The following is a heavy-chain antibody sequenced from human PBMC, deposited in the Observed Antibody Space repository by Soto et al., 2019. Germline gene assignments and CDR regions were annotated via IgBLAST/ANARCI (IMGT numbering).Heavy chain of an antibody. Sequence: DVQLLESGGGLVQPEGSLRLSCAASGFTFSSYAMGWVRQGPGKGLEWVAVVSIGGSTHYADSVRGRFTIPRDNSKNTLSLQMNRLTAEDTAVYFCAKRRGAGGHFDYWGQGALVTVSS. D-gene: IGHD2-15*01. CDR2: VSIGGST. J-gene: IGHJ4*02. CDR1: GFTFSSYA. V-gene: IGHV3-23*01. CDR3: AKRRGAGGHFDY.